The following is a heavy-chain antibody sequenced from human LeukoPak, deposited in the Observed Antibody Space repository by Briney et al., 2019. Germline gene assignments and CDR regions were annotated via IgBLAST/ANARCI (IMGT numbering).Heavy chain of an antibody. CDR2: INPNSGGT. D-gene: IGHD6-13*01. CDR3: ARDLTREVAAGTGYYYYMDV. Sequence: ASVKVSCKTSGYTFMDYFIHWVRQAPGQGLEWLGWINPNSGGTNYAQKFQGRVTMTRDTSISTAYMELSRLRSDDTAVYYCARDLTREVAAGTGYYYYMDVWGKGTTVTVSS. V-gene: IGHV1-2*02. J-gene: IGHJ6*03. CDR1: GYTFMDYF.